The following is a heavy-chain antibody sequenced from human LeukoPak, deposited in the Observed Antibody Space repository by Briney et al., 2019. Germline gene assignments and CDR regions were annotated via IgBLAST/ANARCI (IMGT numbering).Heavy chain of an antibody. CDR3: ARGGECGSCDGFDT. J-gene: IGHJ3*02. D-gene: IGHD2-15*01. CDR2: IYFGGST. V-gene: IGHV4-39*01. CDR1: GGSISSSSYY. Sequence: PSETQSLTCTVSGGSISSSSYYWGWIRQPPGKGLEWIGTIYFGGSTYYNPSLKSRVTISVDTSKNQFSLKLSSVTAADTAVYYCARGGECGSCDGFDTWGQGIMVTVSS.